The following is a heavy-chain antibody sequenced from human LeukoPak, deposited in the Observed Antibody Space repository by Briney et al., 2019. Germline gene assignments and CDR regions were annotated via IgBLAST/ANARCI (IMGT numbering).Heavy chain of an antibody. CDR2: ISASGGRT. CDR1: GFTLHSCA. Sequence: PGGSLRLSCAAFGFTLHSCAMSWVRQAPGKGPEWGAIISASGGRTSHADSVQGRFIISRDTSDNTVSLHMNSLRAEDTAVYYCAKQRPYYDFWGPFDYWGQGIPVLVSS. V-gene: IGHV3-23*01. D-gene: IGHD3/OR15-3a*01. CDR3: AKQRPYYDFWGPFDY. J-gene: IGHJ4*02.